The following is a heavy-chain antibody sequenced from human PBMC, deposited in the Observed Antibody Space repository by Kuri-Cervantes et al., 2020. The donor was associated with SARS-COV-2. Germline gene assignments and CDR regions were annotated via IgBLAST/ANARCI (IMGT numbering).Heavy chain of an antibody. J-gene: IGHJ4*02. V-gene: IGHV1-2*02. CDR3: ARENYDFWSGDDRTPNFDY. Sequence: ASVKVSCKASGYTFTGYYMHWVRQAPGQGLEWMGWINPNSGGTNYAQKFQGRVTMTRDTSISTAYMELSRLRSDDTAVYYCARENYDFWSGDDRTPNFDYWGQGTLVTVSS. D-gene: IGHD3-3*01. CDR1: GYTFTGYY. CDR2: INPNSGGT.